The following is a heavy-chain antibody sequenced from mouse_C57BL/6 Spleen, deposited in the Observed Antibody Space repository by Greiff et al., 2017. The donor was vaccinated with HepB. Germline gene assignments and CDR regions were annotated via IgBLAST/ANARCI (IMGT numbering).Heavy chain of an antibody. CDR2: INPNNGGT. CDR1: GYTFTDYN. CDR3: ARAKAFYYGSSWYFDG. D-gene: IGHD1-1*01. V-gene: IGHV1-18*01. J-gene: IGHJ1*03. Sequence: EVQLQQSGPELVKPGASVKIPCKASGYTFTDYNMDWVKQSHGKSLEWIGDINPNNGGTIYNQKFKGKATLTVDKSSSTAYMELRSLTSEDTAVYYCARAKAFYYGSSWYFDGWGTRTTVTVSS.